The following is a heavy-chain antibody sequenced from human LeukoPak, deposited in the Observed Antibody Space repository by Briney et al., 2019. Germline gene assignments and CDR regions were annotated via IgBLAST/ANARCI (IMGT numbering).Heavy chain of an antibody. CDR2: INAGNGNT. CDR3: ARDRSGSCSSTRCSFFDC. J-gene: IGHJ4*02. CDR1: GYTFTSYA. Sequence: ASVKVSCKASGYTFTSYAMHWVRQAPGQRLEWMGWINAGNGNTKYSQKFQGRVTITRDTSASTAYMELSSLRSEDTAVYYCARDRSGSCSSTRCSFFDCWGQGTLVTVSS. V-gene: IGHV1-3*01. D-gene: IGHD2-2*01.